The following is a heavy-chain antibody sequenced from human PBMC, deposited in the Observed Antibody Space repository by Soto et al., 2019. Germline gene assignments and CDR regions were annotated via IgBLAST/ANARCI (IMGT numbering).Heavy chain of an antibody. J-gene: IGHJ6*03. CDR2: ISYDGSNK. D-gene: IGHD6-13*01. V-gene: IGHV3-30*18. CDR3: AKDGSSWYDYYYYYMDV. CDR1: GFTFSSYG. Sequence: GGSLRLSCAASGFTFSSYGMHWVRQAPGKGLEWVAVISYDGSNKYYADSVKGRFTISRDNSKNTLYLQMNSLRAEDTAVYYCAKDGSSWYDYYYYYMDVWGKGTTVTVSS.